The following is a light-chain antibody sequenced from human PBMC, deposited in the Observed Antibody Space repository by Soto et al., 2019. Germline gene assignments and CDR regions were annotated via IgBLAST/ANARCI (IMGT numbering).Light chain of an antibody. CDR1: SSDVGGYNY. V-gene: IGLV2-11*01. J-gene: IGLJ1*01. Sequence: QSVLTQPPSASGSPGQSVAISCTGTSSDVGGYNYVSWYQQHPGKAPKLMIYDVIKRPSGVPDRFSGSKSGNTASLTISGLQAEDEADYYCCSYAGSYTHVFXTGTKVTVL. CDR2: DVI. CDR3: CSYAGSYTHV.